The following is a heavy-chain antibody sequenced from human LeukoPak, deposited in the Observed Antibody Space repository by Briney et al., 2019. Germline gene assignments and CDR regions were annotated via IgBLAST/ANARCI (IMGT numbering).Heavy chain of an antibody. CDR2: ISYDGSNK. CDR3: ARSPGDYFDY. D-gene: IGHD3-10*01. CDR1: GFTFSSYA. V-gene: IGHV3-30-3*01. J-gene: IGHJ4*02. Sequence: PGRSLRLSCAASGFTFSSYAMHWVRQAPGKGLEWVAVISYDGSNKYYADSVKGRFTISRDNSKNTLYLQMNSLRAEDTAVYYCARSPGDYFDYWGQGTLVTVSS.